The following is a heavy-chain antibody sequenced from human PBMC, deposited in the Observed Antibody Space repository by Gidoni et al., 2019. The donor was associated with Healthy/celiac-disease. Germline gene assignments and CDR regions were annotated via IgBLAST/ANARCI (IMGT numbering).Heavy chain of an antibody. J-gene: IGHJ4*02. Sequence: QVQLVESGGGVVQPGRSLSLSCSASGFTFSSYGMHWVRQAPGKGLEWVAVIWYEGSNKYYADSVKGRFTISRDNSKNTLYLQMNSLRAEDTAVYYCARDGNTAMVVGFDYWGQGTLVTVSS. D-gene: IGHD5-18*01. CDR2: IWYEGSNK. CDR3: ARDGNTAMVVGFDY. CDR1: GFTFSSYG. V-gene: IGHV3-33*01.